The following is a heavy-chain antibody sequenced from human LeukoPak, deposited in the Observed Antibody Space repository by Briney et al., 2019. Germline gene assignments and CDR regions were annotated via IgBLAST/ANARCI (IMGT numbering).Heavy chain of an antibody. J-gene: IGHJ4*02. CDR2: ISLTGRT. D-gene: IGHD1-26*01. CDR1: GGSITTTNY. CDR3: SRESGPFCPFGH. Sequence: PSETLSLTCGVSGGSITTTNYWSWVRQPPGGGLEWIGEISLTGRTHYNPSLKSRVHISIDDSKNHLYLNLASVTAADTAVYYCSRESGPFCPFGHWGQGTLVAVTS. V-gene: IGHV4-4*02.